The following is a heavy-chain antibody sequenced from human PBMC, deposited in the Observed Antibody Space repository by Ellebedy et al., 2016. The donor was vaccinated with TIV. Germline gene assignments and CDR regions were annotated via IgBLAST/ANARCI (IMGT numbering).Heavy chain of an antibody. D-gene: IGHD3-22*01. CDR1: GYTFTSYF. J-gene: IGHJ4*02. CDR3: ARGDNYYNDSRGYYYSY. CDR2: INPTSGSS. Sequence: ASVKISCKASGYTFTSYFLCWERQAPGQGLEWMGIINPTSGSSNYAQKFQGRVTMTRDTSTNTVYMDLSSLRSEETAVYYCARGDNYYNDSRGYYYSYWGQGTLVTVSS. V-gene: IGHV1-46*01.